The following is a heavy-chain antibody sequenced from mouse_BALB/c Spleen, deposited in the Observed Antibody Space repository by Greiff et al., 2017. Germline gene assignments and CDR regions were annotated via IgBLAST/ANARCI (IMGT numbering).Heavy chain of an antibody. V-gene: IGHV3-8*02. CDR3: ARGYYGSRSYWYFDV. D-gene: IGHD1-1*01. CDR2: ISYSGST. Sequence: VQLKESGPSLVKPSQTLSLTCSVTGDSITSGYWNWIRKFPGNKLEYMGYISYSGSTYYNPSLKSRISITRDTSKNQYYLQLNSVTTEDTATYYCARGYYGSRSYWYFDVWGAGTTVTVSS. J-gene: IGHJ1*01. CDR1: GDSITSGY.